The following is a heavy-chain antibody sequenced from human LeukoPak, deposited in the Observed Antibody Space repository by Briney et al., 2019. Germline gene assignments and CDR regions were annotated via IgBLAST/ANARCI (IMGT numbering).Heavy chain of an antibody. CDR3: ARTNRYAGGDRHFDY. D-gene: IGHD1-14*01. CDR1: GGSFSGYY. Sequence: SETLSLTCAVYGGSFSGYYWSWIRQPPGKGLEWIGEINHSGSTNYNPSLKSRVTISVDTSKNQFSLKLISVTAADTAVYYCARTNRYAGGDRHFDYWGQGTLVTVSS. V-gene: IGHV4-34*01. J-gene: IGHJ4*02. CDR2: INHSGST.